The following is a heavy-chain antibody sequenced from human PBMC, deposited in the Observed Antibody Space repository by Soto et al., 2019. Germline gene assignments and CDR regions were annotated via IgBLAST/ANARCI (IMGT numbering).Heavy chain of an antibody. J-gene: IGHJ5*02. CDR2: ISPIFGTA. CDR3: SRLARMRVGTVWFYP. CDR1: GGTFSSYA. V-gene: IGHV1-69*01. Sequence: QVQLVQSGAEVKKPGSSVKVSCKASGGTFSSYAISWVRQAPGQGLEWMGGISPIFGTANYAQKFQGRVTITADESTIRAYMGLSSLRSDDTAVYYRSRLARMRVGTVWFYPWGQGTLVTVSS. D-gene: IGHD3-16*01.